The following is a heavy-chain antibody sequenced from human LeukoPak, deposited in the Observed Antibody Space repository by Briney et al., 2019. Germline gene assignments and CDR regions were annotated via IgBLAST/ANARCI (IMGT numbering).Heavy chain of an antibody. J-gene: IGHJ4*02. V-gene: IGHV3-23*01. CDR3: AKAGSIKFDY. CDR2: ISGGNSNT. D-gene: IGHD1-26*01. CDR1: GFTFSSYA. Sequence: GGSLRLSCAASGFTFSSYAMSWVRQAPGKGLEWVSGISGGNSNTYYADSVKGRFTISRDDSKNTLYLQMNSLRAEDTAVYYCAKAGSIKFDYWGQGTLVTVSS.